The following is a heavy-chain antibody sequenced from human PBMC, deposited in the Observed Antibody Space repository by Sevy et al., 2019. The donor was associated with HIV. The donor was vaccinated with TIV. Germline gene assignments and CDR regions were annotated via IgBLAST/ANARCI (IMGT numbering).Heavy chain of an antibody. Sequence: SETLSLTCTVSGGSISSSDSYWSWIRQPPGKGLEWIGYIHYTGGTYYNPFLKSRVAMSLDTSEKQFSLKLNFLTAADTAVYYCASKRRYNHGPFDYWGQGTLVTVSS. CDR3: ASKRRYNHGPFDY. J-gene: IGHJ4*02. CDR1: GGSISSSDSY. V-gene: IGHV4-30-4*01. D-gene: IGHD5-12*01. CDR2: IHYTGGT.